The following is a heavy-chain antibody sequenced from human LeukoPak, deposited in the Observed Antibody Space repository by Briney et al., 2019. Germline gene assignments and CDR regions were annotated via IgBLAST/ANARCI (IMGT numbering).Heavy chain of an antibody. CDR3: AASYYYDSSGYYYFDY. J-gene: IGHJ4*02. V-gene: IGHV5-51*01. CDR2: IYPGDSDT. CDR1: GYSFTSYW. D-gene: IGHD3-22*01. Sequence: GESLKISCKGSGYSFTSYWIGWVRQMPGKGLEWMGIIYPGDSDTRDSPSFQGQVTISADKSISTAYLQWSSLKASDTAMYYCAASYYYDSSGYYYFDYWGQGTLVTVPS.